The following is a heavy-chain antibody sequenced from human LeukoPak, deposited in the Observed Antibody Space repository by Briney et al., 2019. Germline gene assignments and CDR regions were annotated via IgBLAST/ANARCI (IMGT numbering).Heavy chain of an antibody. D-gene: IGHD2-2*02. V-gene: IGHV4-39*07. CDR2: IYYSGST. J-gene: IGHJ4*02. CDR3: ARFLGQLLYAFDY. CDR1: GGSISSSSYY. Sequence: SETLSLTCTVSGGSISSSSYYWGWLRQPPGKGLEWIGSIYYSGSTYYNPSLKSRVTISVDTSKNQFSLKLSSVTAADTAVYYCARFLGQLLYAFDYWGQGTLVTVSS.